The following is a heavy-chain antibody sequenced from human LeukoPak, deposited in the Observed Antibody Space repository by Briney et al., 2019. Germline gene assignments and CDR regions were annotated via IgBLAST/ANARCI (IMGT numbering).Heavy chain of an antibody. J-gene: IGHJ4*02. CDR1: GFTFSSYA. D-gene: IGHD3-16*01. V-gene: IGHV3-23*01. CDR2: ISGSGGST. CDR3: ARAAENYGGRFDS. Sequence: GGSLRLSCAASGFTFSSYAMSWVRQAPGKGLEWVSAISGSGGSTYYADSVKGRFTISRDNAKNSLYLQMNSLRAEDTAVYYCARAAENYGGRFDSWGQGTLVTVSS.